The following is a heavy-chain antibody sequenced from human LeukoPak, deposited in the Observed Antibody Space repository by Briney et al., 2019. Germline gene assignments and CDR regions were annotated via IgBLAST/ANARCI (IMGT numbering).Heavy chain of an antibody. J-gene: IGHJ4*02. CDR1: GFTFSSYA. D-gene: IGHD3-16*01. V-gene: IGHV3-23*01. CDR2: ISGSGGST. CDR3: ARAAENYGGRFDS. Sequence: GGSLRLSCAASGFTFSSYAMSWVRQAPGKGLEWVSAISGSGGSTYYADSVKGRFTISRDNAKNSLYLQMNSLRAEDTAVYYCARAAENYGGRFDSWGQGTLVTVSS.